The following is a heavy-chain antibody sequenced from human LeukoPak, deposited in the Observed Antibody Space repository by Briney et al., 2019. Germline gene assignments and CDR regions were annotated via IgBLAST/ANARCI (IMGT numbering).Heavy chain of an antibody. V-gene: IGHV4-59*01. Sequence: PSETLSLTCTVSGGSITPYFWSWIRQPPGKGLEWIGYIYYSGDTNYNPSLKSRVTISVDTSKNQFSLRLKSVTAADTAVYYCARAGTALVRGVIISNFFDYWGQGTLATVSS. J-gene: IGHJ4*02. D-gene: IGHD3-10*01. CDR2: IYYSGDT. CDR1: GGSITPYF. CDR3: ARAGTALVRGVIISNFFDY.